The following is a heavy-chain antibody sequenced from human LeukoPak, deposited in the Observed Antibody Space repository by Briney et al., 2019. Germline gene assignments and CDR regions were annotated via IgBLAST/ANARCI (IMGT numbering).Heavy chain of an antibody. CDR2: INHSGST. CDR1: GGSFSGYY. Sequence: PETLSLTCAVYGGSFSGYYWSWIRQPPGKGLEWIGEINHSGSTNYNPSLKSRVTISVDTSKNQFSLKLSSVTAADTAVYYCARGQYLYGSGSYYKSWFDPWGQGTLVTVSS. CDR3: ARGQYLYGSGSYYKSWFDP. J-gene: IGHJ5*02. V-gene: IGHV4-34*01. D-gene: IGHD3-10*01.